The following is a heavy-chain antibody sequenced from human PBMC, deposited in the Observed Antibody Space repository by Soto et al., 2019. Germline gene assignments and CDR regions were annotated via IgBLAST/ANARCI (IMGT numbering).Heavy chain of an antibody. CDR3: AKVSIRGYCGGKSCYSAY. D-gene: IGHD2-15*01. V-gene: IGHV3-23*01. CDR1: GFTFSSYA. CDR2: ISGSGSST. Sequence: GGSLRLSCAASGFTFSSYAMSWVRQAPGKGLEWISAISGSGSSTYYADSVKGRFTISGDNSKNTPFLQLNSLRAEDTALYSGAKVSIRGYCGGKSCYSAYWGQGTLVTVSS. J-gene: IGHJ4*02.